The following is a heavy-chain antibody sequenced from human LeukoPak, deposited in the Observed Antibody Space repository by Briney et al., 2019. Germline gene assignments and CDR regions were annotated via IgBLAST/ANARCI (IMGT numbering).Heavy chain of an antibody. V-gene: IGHV3-11*04. CDR1: GGSFSGYY. CDR3: ARGHRGRSDSSGTFDY. Sequence: LSLTCAVYGGSFSGYYWSWIRQAPGKGLEWVSYISSSGSTIYYADSVKGRFTISRDNAKNSLYLQMNSLRAEDTAVYYCARGHRGRSDSSGTFDYWGQGTLVTVSS. J-gene: IGHJ4*02. CDR2: ISSSGSTI. D-gene: IGHD3-22*01.